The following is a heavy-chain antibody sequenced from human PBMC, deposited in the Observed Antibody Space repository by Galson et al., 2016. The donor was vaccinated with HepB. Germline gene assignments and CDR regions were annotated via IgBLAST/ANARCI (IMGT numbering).Heavy chain of an antibody. D-gene: IGHD1-7*01. CDR1: GDSVSSNSAA. CDR3: VSGETGTARIRAFDM. V-gene: IGHV6-1*01. CDR2: TYYRSKWYK. J-gene: IGHJ3*02. Sequence: AISGDSVSSNSAAWNWIRQSPSRGLEWLGRTYYRSKWYKDYAVSVKSRITINPDTSKNQFSLQLNSVTPEDAAVYYCVSGETGTARIRAFDMWGQGTMVTVSS.